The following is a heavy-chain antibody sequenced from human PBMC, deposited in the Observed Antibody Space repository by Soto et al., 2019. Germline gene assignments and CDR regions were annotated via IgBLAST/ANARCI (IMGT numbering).Heavy chain of an antibody. CDR1: GDTFNFYT. J-gene: IGHJ4*02. CDR2: TIPMLSMS. V-gene: IGHV1-69*02. D-gene: IGHD3-10*01. CDR3: ATSYGSGRQAFAF. Sequence: QVQLVQSGAELKKPGSSVRLSCKTSGDTFNFYTINWVRQAPGLGLELMGRTIPMLSMSTYALKFQARLIISADKSTSTAYMVLTSRQPEETAMYYCATSYGSGRQAFAFWGQGALCTVSS.